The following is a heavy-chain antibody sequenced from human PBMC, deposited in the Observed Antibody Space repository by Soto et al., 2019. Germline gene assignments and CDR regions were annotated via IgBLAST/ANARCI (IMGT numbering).Heavy chain of an antibody. CDR2: IYDGGRT. CDR3: ARGPSGDKVDS. D-gene: IGHD7-27*01. CDR1: GGSISTVDYW. V-gene: IGHV4-30-4*01. J-gene: IGHJ4*02. Sequence: QVQLQESGPGLVKPSQTLSLTCTVSGGSISTVDYWWSWIRQSPDMGLEWIGHIYDGGRTYNNPSLESPVTMSVDTSKIQLSLTLSSVSAADTAVYYCARGPSGDKVDSWGQGTLVTVSS.